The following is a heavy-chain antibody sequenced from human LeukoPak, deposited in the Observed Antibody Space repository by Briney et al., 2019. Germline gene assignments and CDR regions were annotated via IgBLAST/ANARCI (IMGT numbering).Heavy chain of an antibody. CDR2: ISSSGSTI. Sequence: GGSLRLSCAASGFTFSDYYMSWIRQAPGKGLEWVSCISSSGSTIYYADSVKGRFTISRDNAKNSLYLQMNSLRAEDTAVYYCARVTYYYDSSGYYENLNQFDYWGQGTLVTVSS. CDR1: GFTFSDYY. CDR3: ARVTYYYDSSGYYENLNQFDY. D-gene: IGHD3-22*01. V-gene: IGHV3-11*01. J-gene: IGHJ4*02.